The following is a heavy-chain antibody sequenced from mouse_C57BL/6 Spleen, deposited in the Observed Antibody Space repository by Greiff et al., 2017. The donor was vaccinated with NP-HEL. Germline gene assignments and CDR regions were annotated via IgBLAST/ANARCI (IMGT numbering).Heavy chain of an antibody. CDR1: GFTFSNYW. CDR2: IRLKSDNYAT. V-gene: IGHV6-3*01. CDR3: TRRGYSNYGFAY. D-gene: IGHD2-5*01. Sequence: DVKLVESGGGLVQPGGSMKLSCVASGFTFSNYWMNWVRQSPEKGLEWVAQIRLKSDNYATHYEESVKGRFTISRDDSKSSVYLQMNNLRAEDTGVYYGTRRGYSNYGFAYWGQGTLVTVSA. J-gene: IGHJ3*01.